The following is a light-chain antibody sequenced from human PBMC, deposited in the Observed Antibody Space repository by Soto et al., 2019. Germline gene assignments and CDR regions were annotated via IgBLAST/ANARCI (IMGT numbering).Light chain of an antibody. CDR1: QSVNSNY. CDR3: QQYGTSPHT. Sequence: EIVLTXSPGTLSLSXXXXATLSCRASQSVNSNYLAWYQQKPGQVPRPLIYGASIRAAGVPDRLSGSGSGTDFTLTNSRLEPEDYAVYYCQQYGTSPHTFGQGTKLEIK. J-gene: IGKJ2*01. CDR2: GAS. V-gene: IGKV3-20*01.